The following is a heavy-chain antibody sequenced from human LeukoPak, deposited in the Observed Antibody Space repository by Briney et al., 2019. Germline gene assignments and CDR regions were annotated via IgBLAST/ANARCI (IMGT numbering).Heavy chain of an antibody. CDR3: TYPYSSSSDRLGNSWFDP. V-gene: IGHV1-2*02. D-gene: IGHD6-6*01. J-gene: IGHJ5*02. CDR1: GYTFTGYY. CDR2: INPNSGGT. Sequence: ASVKVSCKASGYTFTGYYMHWVRQAPGQGLEWMGWINPNSGGTNYAQKFQGRVTMTRDTSISTAYMELSRLRSDDTAVYYCTYPYSSSSDRLGNSWFDPWGQGTLVTVSS.